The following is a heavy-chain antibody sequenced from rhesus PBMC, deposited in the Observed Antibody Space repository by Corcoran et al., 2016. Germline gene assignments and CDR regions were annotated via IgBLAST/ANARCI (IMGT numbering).Heavy chain of an antibody. CDR2: IYGRGSST. D-gene: IGHD6-37*01. CDR1: GGSISSNY. CDR3: ARAPRRWLVVDGYNRFDV. Sequence: QVRLQESGPGLVKPLETLSLTCAVSGGSISSNYWSWIRQPPGKGLEWIGYIYGRGSSTTYNPSLKSRVTLSVDTSKNQFSLKLSSVTAADTAVYYCARAPRRWLVVDGYNRFDVWGAGVLVTVSS. J-gene: IGHJ5-1*01. V-gene: IGHV4S11*01.